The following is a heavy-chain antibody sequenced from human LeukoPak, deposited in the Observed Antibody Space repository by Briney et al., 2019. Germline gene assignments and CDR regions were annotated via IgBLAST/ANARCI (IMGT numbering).Heavy chain of an antibody. Sequence: RSGRSLRLSCAASGFTFSSYAMHWVRQAPGKGLEWVAVISYDGSNKYYADSAKGRFTISRDNSKNTLYLQMNSLRAEDTAVYYCAKDPDYGASYYFDYWGQGTLVTVSS. CDR3: AKDPDYGASYYFDY. D-gene: IGHD4-17*01. J-gene: IGHJ4*02. V-gene: IGHV3-30-3*01. CDR2: ISYDGSNK. CDR1: GFTFSSYA.